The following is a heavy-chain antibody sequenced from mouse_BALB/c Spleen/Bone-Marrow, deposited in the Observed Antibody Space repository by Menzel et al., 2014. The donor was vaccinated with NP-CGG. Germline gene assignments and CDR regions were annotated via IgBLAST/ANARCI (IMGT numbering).Heavy chain of an antibody. Sequence: VQVVESGPGLVAPSQSLSITCTVSGFSLTNYGVGWVRQPPGRGLEWLGVIWGDGSTNYHSALISRLSISKDTSKSQVFLKLNILQTDDTATYYCAKWDYYGYNCAMDYWGQGTSVTVSS. V-gene: IGHV2-3*01. D-gene: IGHD1-2*01. CDR3: AKWDYYGYNCAMDY. J-gene: IGHJ4*01. CDR2: IWGDGST. CDR1: GFSLTNYG.